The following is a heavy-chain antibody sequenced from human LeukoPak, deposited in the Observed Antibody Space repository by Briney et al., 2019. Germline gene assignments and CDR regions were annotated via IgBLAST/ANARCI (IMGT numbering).Heavy chain of an antibody. D-gene: IGHD3-22*01. CDR1: GFTFSSYG. Sequence: TGGSLRLSCAASGFTFSSYGMHWVRQAPGKGLEWVANIKQDGSEKYYVDSVKGRFTISRDNAKNSLYLQMNSLRAEDTAVYYCAREDSSGYANFDYWGQGTLVTVSS. J-gene: IGHJ4*02. V-gene: IGHV3-7*01. CDR2: IKQDGSEK. CDR3: AREDSSGYANFDY.